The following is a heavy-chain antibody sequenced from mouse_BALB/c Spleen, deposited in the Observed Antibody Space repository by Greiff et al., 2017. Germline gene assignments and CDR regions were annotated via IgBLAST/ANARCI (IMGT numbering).Heavy chain of an antibody. CDR1: GFSLTSYG. D-gene: IGHD1-1*01. V-gene: IGHV2-2*02. CDR3: ARNVLRDYYAMDY. CDR2: IWSGGST. J-gene: IGHJ4*01. Sequence: VKLMESGPGLVQPSQSLSITCTVSGFSLTSYGVHWVRQSPGKGLEWLGVIWSGGSTDYNAAFISRLSISKDNSKSQVFFKMNSLQANDTAIYYCARNVLRDYYAMDYWGQGTSVTVSS.